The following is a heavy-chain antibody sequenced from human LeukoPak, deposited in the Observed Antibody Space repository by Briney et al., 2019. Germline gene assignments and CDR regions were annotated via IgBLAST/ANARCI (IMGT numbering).Heavy chain of an antibody. D-gene: IGHD3-3*01. V-gene: IGHV3-21*01. CDR2: FSGSNNYI. J-gene: IGHJ4*02. CDR1: GFTFSTYS. Sequence: GGSLRLSXAASGFTFSTYSMNWVRQSPGKGLEWLSSFSGSNNYIYYADSVKGRFTISRDNAKNSLYLQMNSLRAEDTAVYYCARGDYDFWSGYFGYFDYWGQGTLVTVSS. CDR3: ARGDYDFWSGYFGYFDY.